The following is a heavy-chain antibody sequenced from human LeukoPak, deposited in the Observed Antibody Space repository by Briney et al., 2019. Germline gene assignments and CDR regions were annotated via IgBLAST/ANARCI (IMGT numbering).Heavy chain of an antibody. CDR3: ARGIRITIFGVAVFDY. J-gene: IGHJ4*02. D-gene: IGHD3-3*01. CDR1: GGSFSGYY. Sequence: SETLSPTCAVYGGSFSGYYWSWIRQPPGKGLEWIGEINHSGSTNYNPSLKSRVTISVDTSKNQFSLKLSSVTAADTAVYYCARGIRITIFGVAVFDYWGQGTLVTVSS. V-gene: IGHV4-34*01. CDR2: INHSGST.